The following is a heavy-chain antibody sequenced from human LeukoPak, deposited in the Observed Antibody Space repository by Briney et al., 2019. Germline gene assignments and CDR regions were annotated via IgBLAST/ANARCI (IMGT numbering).Heavy chain of an antibody. Sequence: SETLSLTCTVSGGSISSYYWSWIRQPPGKGLEWIGYIYYSGSTNYNPSLKSRVTISVDTSKNQFSLKLSSVTAADTAVYYCARDLTGYDWFDPWGQGTLVTVSS. V-gene: IGHV4-59*01. CDR3: ARDLTGYDWFDP. CDR1: GGSISSYY. CDR2: IYYSGST. J-gene: IGHJ5*02. D-gene: IGHD5-12*01.